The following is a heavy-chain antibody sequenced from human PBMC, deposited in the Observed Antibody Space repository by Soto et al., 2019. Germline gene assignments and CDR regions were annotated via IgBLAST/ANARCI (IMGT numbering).Heavy chain of an antibody. CDR2: ISGSGGST. CDR3: AKDLGYYDSSGYYETV. J-gene: IGHJ4*02. Sequence: GGSLRLSCAASGFTFSSYAMSWVRQAPGKGLEWVSAISGSGGSTYYADSVKGRFTISRDNSKNTLYLQMNSLRAEDTAVYYCAKDLGYYDSSGYYETVWGQGTLVTVS. D-gene: IGHD3-22*01. V-gene: IGHV3-23*01. CDR1: GFTFSSYA.